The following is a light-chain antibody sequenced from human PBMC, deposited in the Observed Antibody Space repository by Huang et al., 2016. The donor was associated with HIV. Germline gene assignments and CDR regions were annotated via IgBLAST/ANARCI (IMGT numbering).Light chain of an antibody. CDR1: QRVSSN. CDR2: DAS. J-gene: IGKJ5*01. Sequence: EIVLSLSPGALSLSPGERATLSCRARQRVSSNLAWYQQKPGQAPRLLIYDASIRATGIPDRFSGGGSGTDFSRTISRLEPEDFALYYCQQYGSSPITFGQGTRLDIK. V-gene: IGKV3-20*01. CDR3: QQYGSSPIT.